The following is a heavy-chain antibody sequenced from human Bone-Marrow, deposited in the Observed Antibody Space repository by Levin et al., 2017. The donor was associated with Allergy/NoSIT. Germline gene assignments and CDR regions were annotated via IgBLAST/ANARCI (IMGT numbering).Heavy chain of an antibody. CDR1: GFAFSAFG. CDR3: SRDRGEWGQFYLDS. J-gene: IGHJ4*02. CDR2: VSHDGSHR. V-gene: IGHV3-33*01. Sequence: GESLKISCAASGFAFSAFGMHWVRQAPGRGLEWVAVVSHDGSHRVYADSVKARFTISRDNSKKIHYLQMDSLGPEDTAVYYCSRDRGEWGQFYLDSWGQGILVTVSS. D-gene: IGHD1-26*01.